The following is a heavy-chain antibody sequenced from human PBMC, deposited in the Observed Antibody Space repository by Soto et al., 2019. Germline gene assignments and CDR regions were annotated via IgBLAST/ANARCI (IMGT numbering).Heavy chain of an antibody. Sequence: EVQLLESGGGSVQPGGSLRLSSVASGFTFSTYAMSWVRQAPGKGLEWVSSISGSGVRTYDADFVKGRFTVSRDNSRNTLYLQMNNLRAEDTALYYCAKDPTDERLVITPLQPWGQGTLVTVSS. CDR1: GFTFSTYA. J-gene: IGHJ4*01. CDR3: AKDPTDERLVITPLQP. V-gene: IGHV3-23*01. CDR2: ISGSGVRT. D-gene: IGHD3-9*01.